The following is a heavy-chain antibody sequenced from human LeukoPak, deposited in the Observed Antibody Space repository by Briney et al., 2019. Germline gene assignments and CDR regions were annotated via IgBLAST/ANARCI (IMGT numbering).Heavy chain of an antibody. CDR3: ASTIYYHCSSTSCYSWYFDY. Sequence: SETLSLTCTVSGGSISSSSYYWGWIRQPPGKGLEWIGSIYYSGSTYYNPSLKSRVTISVDTSKNQFSLKLSSVTAADTAVYYCASTIYYHCSSTSCYSWYFDYWGQGTLVTVSS. CDR1: GGSISSSSYY. J-gene: IGHJ4*02. D-gene: IGHD2-2*01. CDR2: IYYSGST. V-gene: IGHV4-39*01.